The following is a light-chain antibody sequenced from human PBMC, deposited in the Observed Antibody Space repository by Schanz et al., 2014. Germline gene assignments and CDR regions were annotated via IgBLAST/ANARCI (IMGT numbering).Light chain of an antibody. CDR3: SSYRSSNTVV. CDR2: DVS. V-gene: IGLV2-14*01. Sequence: QSALTQPASVSGSPGQSITISCTGTSSDVGTYNYVSWYQQHPGKAPKLMIYDVSNRPSGVSNRFSGSKSGNTASLTISGLLAEDEADYYCSSYRSSNTVVFGGGTKLTVL. J-gene: IGLJ2*01. CDR1: SSDVGTYNY.